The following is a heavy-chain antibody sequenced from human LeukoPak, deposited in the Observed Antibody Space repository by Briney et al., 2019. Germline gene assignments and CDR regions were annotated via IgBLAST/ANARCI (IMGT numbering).Heavy chain of an antibody. Sequence: ASETLSLTCAVSGYSISSGYYWGWIRQPPGKGLERIGSIYHRGSTYYNPSLKSRVTISVDTSKNQFSLKLSSVTAADTAVYYCARPNTYYYDSSGYYFSDAFDIWGQGTMVTVSS. V-gene: IGHV4-38-2*01. CDR3: ARPNTYYYDSSGYYFSDAFDI. J-gene: IGHJ3*02. CDR1: GYSISSGYY. CDR2: IYHRGST. D-gene: IGHD3-22*01.